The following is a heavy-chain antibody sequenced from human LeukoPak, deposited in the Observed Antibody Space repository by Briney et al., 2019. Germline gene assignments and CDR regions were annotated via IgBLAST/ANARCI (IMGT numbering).Heavy chain of an antibody. CDR2: ISSGGSTI. CDR1: GFTFSDYY. Sequence: GGSLRLSCAASGFTFSDYYMSWIRQAPGKGLEWVSYISSGGSTIYYADSVKGRFTISRDNAKNSLYLQMNSLRAEDTAVYYCARDGLYYYDSSSIDYWGQGTLVTVSS. CDR3: ARDGLYYYDSSSIDY. V-gene: IGHV3-11*04. J-gene: IGHJ4*02. D-gene: IGHD3-22*01.